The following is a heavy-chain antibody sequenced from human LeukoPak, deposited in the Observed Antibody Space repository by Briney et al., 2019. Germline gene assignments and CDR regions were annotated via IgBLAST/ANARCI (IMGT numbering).Heavy chain of an antibody. V-gene: IGHV1-69*06. D-gene: IGHD6-6*01. Sequence: SVKVSCKASGYTFTGYYMHWVRQAPGQGLEWMGGIIPIFGTANYAQKFQGRVTITADKSTSTAYMELSSLRSEDTAVYYCASEGGASIAATWGQGTLVTVSS. CDR2: IIPIFGTA. CDR3: ASEGGASIAAT. CDR1: GYTFTGYY. J-gene: IGHJ5*02.